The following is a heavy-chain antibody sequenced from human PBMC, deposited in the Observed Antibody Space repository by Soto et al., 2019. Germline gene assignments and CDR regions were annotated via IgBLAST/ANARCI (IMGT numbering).Heavy chain of an antibody. J-gene: IGHJ4*02. CDR3: ASGTPLDY. CDR2: ISSRSSMI. V-gene: IGHV3-11*04. CDR1: GLTFSDYY. Sequence: PGGSLRLSCAASGLTFSDYYMNWIRQAPGEGLEWISKISSRSSMIYYADSIKGRFTISRDNAESSLFRHMDSLRAEDTAVYYCASGTPLDYWGQGTLVTVSS.